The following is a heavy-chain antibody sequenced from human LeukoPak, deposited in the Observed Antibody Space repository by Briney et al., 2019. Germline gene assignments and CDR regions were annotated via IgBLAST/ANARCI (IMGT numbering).Heavy chain of an antibody. CDR2: IHHSGGS. V-gene: IGHV4-31*03. CDR3: ARGGNRFGGFYFDY. D-gene: IGHD3-10*01. J-gene: IGHJ4*02. CDR1: ADSLSSGGHY. Sequence: SETLSLTCTVSADSLSSGGHYWAWIRQFPGKGLESIGFIHHSGGSRHNPSLKDRVAISVDTSRKQFALKLSSVTAADTAMYYCARGGNRFGGFYFDYWGQGIQVIVSS.